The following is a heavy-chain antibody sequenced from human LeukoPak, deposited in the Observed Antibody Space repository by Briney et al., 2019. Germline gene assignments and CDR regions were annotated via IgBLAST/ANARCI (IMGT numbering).Heavy chain of an antibody. CDR1: GYTFTSYG. V-gene: IGHV1-18*01. Sequence: ASVKVSCKASGYTFTSYGISWVRQAPGQGLEWMGWISAYNGNTNYAQKLQGRVTMTTDTSTSTAYMELRSLRSDDTAVYYCARERNLRIFGVVTAYFDYWGQGTLVTVSS. J-gene: IGHJ4*02. CDR2: ISAYNGNT. CDR3: ARERNLRIFGVVTAYFDY. D-gene: IGHD3-3*01.